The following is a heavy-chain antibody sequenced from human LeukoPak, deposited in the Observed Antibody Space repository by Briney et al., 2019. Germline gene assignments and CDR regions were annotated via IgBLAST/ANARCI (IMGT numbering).Heavy chain of an antibody. CDR2: ISSSGSTI. D-gene: IGHD6-13*01. Sequence: SGGSLRLSCAASGFTFSDYYMSWIRQAPGKGLEWVSYISSSGSTIYYADSVKGRFTISRDNAKNSLYLQMNSLGAEDTAVYYCARARSDSSSWYDYWGQGTLVTVSS. V-gene: IGHV3-11*04. J-gene: IGHJ4*02. CDR1: GFTFSDYY. CDR3: ARARSDSSSWYDY.